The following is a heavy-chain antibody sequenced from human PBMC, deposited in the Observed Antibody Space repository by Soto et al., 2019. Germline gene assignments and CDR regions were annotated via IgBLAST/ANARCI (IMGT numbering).Heavy chain of an antibody. CDR1: GGTFSSYA. V-gene: IGHV1-69*01. D-gene: IGHD1-20*01. J-gene: IGHJ5*02. Sequence: SVKVSCKASGGTFSSYAIRWVRQAPVQGLEWMGGIIPIFGTANYAQKFQGRVTITADESTSTAYMELSSLRSEDTAVYYCATHLAVGMNPGWFDPWGQGTLVTVSS. CDR2: IIPIFGTA. CDR3: ATHLAVGMNPGWFDP.